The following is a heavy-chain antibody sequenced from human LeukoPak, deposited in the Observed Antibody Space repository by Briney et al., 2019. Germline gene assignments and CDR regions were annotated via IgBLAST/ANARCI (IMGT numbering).Heavy chain of an antibody. D-gene: IGHD5-18*01. J-gene: IGHJ4*02. CDR3: ARGYSSLDY. Sequence: ASVKVSCKASGYTFTGNYMHWVRQAPGQGLEWMGWIDPNSGGTNYAQNFQGRVTMTRDTSISTAYMELNRLRSDDTVVYYCARGYSSLDYWGQGTLVTVSS. CDR1: GYTFTGNY. V-gene: IGHV1-2*02. CDR2: IDPNSGGT.